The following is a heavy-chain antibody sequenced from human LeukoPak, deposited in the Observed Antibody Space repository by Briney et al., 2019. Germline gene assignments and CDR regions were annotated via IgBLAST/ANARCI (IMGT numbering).Heavy chain of an antibody. Sequence: SETLSLTCTVSGGSINSFYWTWIRQPAGKGLEWIGRIYSSGSTNFNPSLKSRVTMSVDTSKNQFSLKLSSVTAADTAVYYCARSRGYSYGYYGYWGQGTLVTVSS. V-gene: IGHV4-4*07. CDR2: IYSSGST. CDR1: GGSINSFY. J-gene: IGHJ4*02. D-gene: IGHD5-18*01. CDR3: ARSRGYSYGYYGY.